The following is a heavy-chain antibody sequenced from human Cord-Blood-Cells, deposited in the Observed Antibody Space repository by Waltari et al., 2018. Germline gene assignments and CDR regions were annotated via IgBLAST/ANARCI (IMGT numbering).Heavy chain of an antibody. V-gene: IGHV3-15*01. CDR2: IKSKTDGGTT. D-gene: IGHD6-13*01. Sequence: EGQLVESGGGLVKPGGSLRLFCAATGFTSRTAWMSWVRQAPWKGLEWVGRIKSKTDGGTTDYAAPVKGGFTISRDDSKNTLYLQMNSLKTEDTAVYYCYSSWYRDDYWGQGTLVTVSS. CDR3: YSSWYRDDY. J-gene: IGHJ4*02. CDR1: GFTSRTAW.